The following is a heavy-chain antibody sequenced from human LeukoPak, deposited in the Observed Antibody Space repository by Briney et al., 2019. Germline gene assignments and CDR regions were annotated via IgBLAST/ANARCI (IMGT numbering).Heavy chain of an antibody. V-gene: IGHV4-4*07. CDR2: IYTSGST. J-gene: IGHJ2*01. CDR1: GGSISSYY. D-gene: IGHD6-19*01. Sequence: SETLSLTCTVSGGSISSYYWSWIRQPAGKGLEWIGRIYTSGSTNYNPSLKSRVTMSVDTSKNQFSLKLSSVTAADTAVYYCASTGYSSGWLNRYFDLCGRGTLVTVSS. CDR3: ASTGYSSGWLNRYFDL.